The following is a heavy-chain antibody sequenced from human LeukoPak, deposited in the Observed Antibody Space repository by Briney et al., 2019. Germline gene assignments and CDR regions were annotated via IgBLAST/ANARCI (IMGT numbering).Heavy chain of an antibody. V-gene: IGHV3-23*01. CDR1: GFTFSSYA. CDR2: ISGSGGST. Sequence: PGGSLRLSCAASGFTFSSYAMSWVRQAPGKGLEWVSAISGSGGSTYYADSVKGRFAISRDNSKNTLYLQMNSLRAEDTAVYYCAKDYDFWSGYMDYWGQGTLVTVSS. CDR3: AKDYDFWSGYMDY. D-gene: IGHD3-3*01. J-gene: IGHJ4*02.